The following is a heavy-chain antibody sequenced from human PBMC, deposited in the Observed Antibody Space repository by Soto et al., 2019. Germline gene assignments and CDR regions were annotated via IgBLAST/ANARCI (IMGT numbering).Heavy chain of an antibody. CDR2: IYHSGST. V-gene: IGHV4-38-2*02. CDR1: GYSISSGYY. D-gene: IGHD3-3*01. J-gene: IGHJ6*02. CDR3: ARDTMHYDFWSGYQYYYYYGMDV. Sequence: PSETLSLTCAVSGYSISSGYYWGWIRQPAGKGLEWIGSIYHSGSTYYNPSLKSRVTISVDTSKNQFSLKLSSVTAADTAVYYCARDTMHYDFWSGYQYYYYYGMDVWGQGTTVTVSS.